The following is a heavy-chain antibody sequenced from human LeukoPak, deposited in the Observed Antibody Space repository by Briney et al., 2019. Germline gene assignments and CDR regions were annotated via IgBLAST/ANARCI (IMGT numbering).Heavy chain of an antibody. J-gene: IGHJ6*02. CDR2: ITKSGGDT. CDR1: GFTFSNYA. Sequence: GGSLRLSCAASGFTFSNYAMNWVRQAAGRGLEWVSVITKSGGDTHYADSERGRFTISRDNSKNTLYLQMSSLRAEDTAIHYCAKVPYSDYGSGRPPVMDVWGQGTTVAVSS. D-gene: IGHD3-10*01. CDR3: AKVPYSDYGSGRPPVMDV. V-gene: IGHV3-23*01.